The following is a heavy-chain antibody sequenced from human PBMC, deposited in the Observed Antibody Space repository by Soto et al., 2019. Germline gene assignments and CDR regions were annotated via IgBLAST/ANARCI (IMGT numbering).Heavy chain of an antibody. Sequence: EVQLVESGGGLVQPGGSLRLSCAASGFTVSSNYMSWVRQAPGKGLEWVSVIYSGGSTYYADSVKGRFTISRHNSKNTLYLQMNSMRAEDTAVYYCARDVGSGWFGFDYWGQGTLVTVSS. D-gene: IGHD6-19*01. CDR3: ARDVGSGWFGFDY. J-gene: IGHJ4*02. V-gene: IGHV3-53*04. CDR1: GFTVSSNY. CDR2: IYSGGST.